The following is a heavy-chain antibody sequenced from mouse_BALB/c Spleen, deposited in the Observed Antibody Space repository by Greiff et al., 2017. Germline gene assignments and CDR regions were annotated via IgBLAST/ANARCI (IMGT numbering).Heavy chain of an antibody. CDR1: GYSFTGYF. J-gene: IGHJ4*01. CDR2: INPYNGDT. CDR3: ARSGGNYPPYAMDY. D-gene: IGHD2-1*01. Sequence: EVQLVESGPELVKPGASVKISCKASGYSFTGYFMNWVMQSHGKSLEWIGRINPYNGDTFYNQKFKGKATLTVDKSSSTAHMELRSLASEDSAVYYCARSGGNYPPYAMDYWGQGTSVTVAS. V-gene: IGHV1-20*02.